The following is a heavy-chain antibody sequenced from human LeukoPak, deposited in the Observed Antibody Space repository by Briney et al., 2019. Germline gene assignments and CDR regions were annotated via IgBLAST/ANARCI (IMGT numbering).Heavy chain of an antibody. V-gene: IGHV3-53*01. CDR1: GFTVSSNY. Sequence: PGGSLRLTCAASGFTVSSNYMSWVRQAPGKGLEWVSVIYTGGSTNYANSMKGRFTISRDNSKNTLYLQMNSLRGEDTAVYYCAAWRGSNWFDYWGQGTQVTVSS. J-gene: IGHJ4*02. D-gene: IGHD6-13*01. CDR2: IYTGGST. CDR3: AAWRGSNWFDY.